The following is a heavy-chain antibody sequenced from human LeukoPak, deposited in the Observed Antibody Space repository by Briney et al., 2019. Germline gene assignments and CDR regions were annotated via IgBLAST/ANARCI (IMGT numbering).Heavy chain of an antibody. J-gene: IGHJ6*03. CDR2: IYYSGST. CDR3: ATCGNWNAPYYYSYYMDV. CDR1: GGSISSYY. Sequence: PSETLSLTCTVSGGSISSYYWSWIRQPPGKGLEWIGYIYYSGSTNYNPSLKSRVTISVDTSKNQFSLKLSSVTAADTAVYYCATCGNWNAPYYYSYYMDVWGKGTTVTVSS. D-gene: IGHD1-1*01. V-gene: IGHV4-59*01.